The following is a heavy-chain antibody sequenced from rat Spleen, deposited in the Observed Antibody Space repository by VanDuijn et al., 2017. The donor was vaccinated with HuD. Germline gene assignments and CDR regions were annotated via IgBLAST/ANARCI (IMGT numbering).Heavy chain of an antibody. CDR3: AGAGYLRDWYFDF. CDR2: ISYDGSSA. CDR1: GFTFSEFY. V-gene: IGHV5-29*01. J-gene: IGHJ2*01. Sequence: EVELVQSDGGLVQPGRSLKLSCAASGFTFSEFYMAWVRQAPAKGLEWVATISYDGSSAYYRDSVKDRFTISRENTKDTLYLQMDSLRSEDTATYYCAGAGYLRDWYFDFWGQGVMVTVSS. D-gene: IGHD2-2*01.